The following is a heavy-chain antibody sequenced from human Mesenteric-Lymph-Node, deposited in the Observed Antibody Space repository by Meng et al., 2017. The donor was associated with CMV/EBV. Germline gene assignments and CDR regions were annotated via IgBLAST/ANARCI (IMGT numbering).Heavy chain of an antibody. CDR2: VYDLGST. CDR1: SGSMSGFF. D-gene: IGHD2-2*01. CDR3: ARGGRVPAATGVHDAFDV. V-gene: IGHV4-59*01. Sequence: SETLSLTCSASSGSMSGFFWSWIRQPPGKGLEWIGYVYDLGSTKYNPSLSSPVTMSLDTSKTQFSLRLSSVTTADTAVYYCARGGRVPAATGVHDAFDVWGQGTMVTVSS. J-gene: IGHJ3*01.